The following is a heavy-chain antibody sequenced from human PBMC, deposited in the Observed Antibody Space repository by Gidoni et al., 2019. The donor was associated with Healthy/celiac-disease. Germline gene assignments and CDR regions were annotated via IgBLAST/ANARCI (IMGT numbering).Heavy chain of an antibody. CDR1: GFTFSSYG. V-gene: IGHV3-30*18. Sequence: QVQLVESGGGVVQPGRSLRLSCAASGFTFSSYGMHWVRQAPGKGLEWVAVISYDGSNKYYADSVKGRFTISRDNSKNTLYLQMNSLRAEDTAVYYCAKGYCSSTSCPLFDPWGQGTLVTVSS. CDR2: ISYDGSNK. CDR3: AKGYCSSTSCPLFDP. D-gene: IGHD2-2*01. J-gene: IGHJ5*02.